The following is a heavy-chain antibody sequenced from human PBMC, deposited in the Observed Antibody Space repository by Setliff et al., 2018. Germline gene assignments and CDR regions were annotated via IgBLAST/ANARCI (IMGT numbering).Heavy chain of an antibody. D-gene: IGHD3-3*01. CDR2: IYPGDSDT. V-gene: IGHV5-51*01. Sequence: PGESLKISCKESRDSFTNYWIIWVRQVPGKGLGWMGMIYPGDSDTRYSPSFQGQVTISADKSISTAYLQWSSLKASGTAMYYCARQEGVGSTRYFQYWGQGTLVTVSS. CDR1: RDSFTNYW. J-gene: IGHJ1*01. CDR3: ARQEGVGSTRYFQY.